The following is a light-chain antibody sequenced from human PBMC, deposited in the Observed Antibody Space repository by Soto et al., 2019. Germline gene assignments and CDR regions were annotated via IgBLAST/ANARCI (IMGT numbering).Light chain of an antibody. V-gene: IGKV3-20*01. J-gene: IGKJ3*01. CDR2: GAS. Sequence: EIVLTQSPGTLSLSPGERATLSCRARQRVSSRYLAWYQQKPGQAPRLLIYGASSRATGIPDRLSGSGSGTDFTLTISRLEPEYFAVYYCQQYGSSPLTFGPGTKVDIK. CDR3: QQYGSSPLT. CDR1: QRVSSRY.